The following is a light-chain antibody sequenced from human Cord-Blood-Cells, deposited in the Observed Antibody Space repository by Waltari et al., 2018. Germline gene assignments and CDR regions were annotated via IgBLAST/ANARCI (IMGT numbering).Light chain of an antibody. CDR2: DVS. Sequence: QSALTQPASVSGSPGQSITISCTGTSRAVGGYNYVSCYQQPPGKAPKLMIYDVSNRPSGVSNRFSGSKSGNTASLTISGLQAEDEADYYCSSYTSSSTLVFGGGTKLTVL. CDR1: SRAVGGYNY. CDR3: SSYTSSSTLV. J-gene: IGLJ3*02. V-gene: IGLV2-14*01.